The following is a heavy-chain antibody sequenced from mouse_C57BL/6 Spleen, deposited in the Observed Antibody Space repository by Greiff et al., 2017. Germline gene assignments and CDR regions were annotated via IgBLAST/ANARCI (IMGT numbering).Heavy chain of an antibody. CDR1: GYTFTSYW. V-gene: IGHV1-69*01. Sequence: QVQLQQPGAELVMPGASVKLSCKASGYTFTSYWMHWVKQRPGQGLEWIGEIDPSDSYTNYNQKFKGKSTLTLDKSSSTAYMQLSSLTYEDAAVSYGARGGRLSFDYWGQGTTLTVSS. J-gene: IGHJ2*01. CDR2: IDPSDSYT. CDR3: ARGGRLSFDY.